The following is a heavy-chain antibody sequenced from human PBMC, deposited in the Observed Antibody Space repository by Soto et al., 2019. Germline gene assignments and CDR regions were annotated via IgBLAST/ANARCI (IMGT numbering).Heavy chain of an antibody. CDR1: GGSFSGYY. Sequence: QVQLQQWGAGLLKPSETLSLTCAVYGGSFSGYYWSWIRQPPGKGLEWIGEINHSGSTNYNPSLKSRVTIAVDTSKNQFSLKLSSVTAADTAVYYCARGNGSSISYYYLDVWGKGTTVTVSS. CDR3: ARGNGSSISYYYLDV. D-gene: IGHD2-2*01. J-gene: IGHJ6*03. CDR2: INHSGST. V-gene: IGHV4-34*01.